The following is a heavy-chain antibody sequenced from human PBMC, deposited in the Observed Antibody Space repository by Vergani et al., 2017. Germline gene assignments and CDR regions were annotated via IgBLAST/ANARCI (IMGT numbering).Heavy chain of an antibody. J-gene: IGHJ4*02. CDR2: IKNTGDST. D-gene: IGHD5-24*01. CDR3: GRGSDNYN. Sequence: EVQLLQSEGAVVQPGGSLRLSCVASGFTFSSHDMSWVRQDHGQGLEWVTSIKNTGDSTHYADSVKGRFTISRDKSKNTLYLQMNSVRFEDTAVYYCGRGSDNYNWGQGTLVTFSS. V-gene: IGHV3-23*01. CDR1: GFTFSSHD.